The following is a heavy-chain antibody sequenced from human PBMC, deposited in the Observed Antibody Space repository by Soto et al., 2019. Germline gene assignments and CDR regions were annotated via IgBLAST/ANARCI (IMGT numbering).Heavy chain of an antibody. D-gene: IGHD6-19*01. CDR3: AREAVAGDNWFDP. J-gene: IGHJ5*02. V-gene: IGHV4-59*01. CDR2: IYYSGST. CDR1: GGSISSYY. Sequence: PSETLSLTCPVSGGSISSYYWSWIRQPPGKGLEWIGYIYYSGSTNYNPSLNSRVTISVDTSKNQFSLKLSSVTAADTAVYYCAREAVAGDNWFDPWGQGTLVTVS.